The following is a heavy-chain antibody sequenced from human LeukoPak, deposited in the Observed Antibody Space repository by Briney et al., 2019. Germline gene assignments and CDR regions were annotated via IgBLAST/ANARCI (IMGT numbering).Heavy chain of an antibody. D-gene: IGHD3-10*01. V-gene: IGHV4-61*02. Sequence: SQTLSLTCTVSGASISSGSYYWSWIRQPAGKGLEWIGRIYISGSTNYNPSLKSRLTISVDTSKNQFSLKLSSVTAADTAVYYCARDFGNSYYGLDVWGKGTTVTVSS. J-gene: IGHJ6*04. CDR1: GASISSGSYY. CDR3: ARDFGNSYYGLDV. CDR2: IYISGST.